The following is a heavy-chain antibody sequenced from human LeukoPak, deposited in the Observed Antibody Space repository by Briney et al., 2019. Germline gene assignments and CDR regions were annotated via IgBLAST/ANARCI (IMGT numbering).Heavy chain of an antibody. V-gene: IGHV3-21*01. D-gene: IGHD6-19*01. CDR1: GFTFSSYS. J-gene: IGHJ5*02. CDR2: ISSSSSYI. CDR3: AKGMYSSEIDP. Sequence: GGSLRLSCAASGFTFSSYSMNWVRQAPGKGLEWVSSISSSSSYIYYADSVKGRFTISRDNAKNSLYLQMNSLGAEDTAVYYCAKGMYSSEIDPWGQGTLVTVSS.